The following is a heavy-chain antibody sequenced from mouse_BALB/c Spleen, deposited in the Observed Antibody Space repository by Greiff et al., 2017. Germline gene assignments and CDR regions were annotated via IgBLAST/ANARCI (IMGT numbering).Heavy chain of an antibody. D-gene: IGHD1-1*01. CDR3: ARALLRGYYAMDY. V-gene: IGHV14-3*02. J-gene: IGHJ4*01. CDR2: IDPANGNT. CDR1: GFNIKDTY. Sequence: VQLQQSGAELVKPGASVKLSCTASGFNIKDTYMHWVKQRPEQGLEWIGRIDPANGNTKYDPKFQGKATITADTSSNTAYLQLSSLTSEDTAVYYCARALLRGYYAMDYWGQGTSVTVSS.